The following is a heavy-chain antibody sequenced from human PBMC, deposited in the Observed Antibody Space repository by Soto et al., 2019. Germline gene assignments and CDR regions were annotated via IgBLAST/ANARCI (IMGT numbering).Heavy chain of an antibody. CDR2: IYYSGYT. D-gene: IGHD3-16*01. J-gene: IGHJ6*02. V-gene: IGHV4-39*01. CDR3: ARHNGPLYVGYYYDMDV. CDR1: GGSISSGGYS. Sequence: SETLSLTCAVSGGSISSGGYSWSWIRQPPGKGLEWIGSIYYSGYTYYNPSLKSRVTISVDTSKNQFSLKLSSVTAADTAVYYCARHNGPLYVGYYYDMDVWGQGTTVTVSS.